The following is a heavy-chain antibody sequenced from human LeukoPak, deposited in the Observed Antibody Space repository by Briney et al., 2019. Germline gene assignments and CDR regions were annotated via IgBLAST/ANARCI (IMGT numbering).Heavy chain of an antibody. CDR2: ISVYNGNT. CDR3: ARARRLRFLEWTPDFDY. V-gene: IGHV1-18*01. CDR1: GYTFTSYG. Sequence: GASVKVSCKASGYTFTSYGISWVRQAPGQGLEWMGWISVYNGNTNYAQKVQGRVTMTTDTSTCTAYMELRSLRSDDTAVYYCARARRLRFLEWTPDFDYWGQGTLVTVSS. J-gene: IGHJ4*02. D-gene: IGHD3-3*01.